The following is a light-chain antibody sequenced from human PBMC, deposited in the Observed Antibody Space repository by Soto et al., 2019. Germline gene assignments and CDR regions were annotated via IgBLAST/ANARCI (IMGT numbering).Light chain of an antibody. CDR3: QQYGTSPWT. V-gene: IGKV3-20*01. CDR1: QSISSRY. Sequence: DIGLPKNTGTLSLSQGERATLSCRAGQSISSRYLAWYQQKPGQAPRLLIYDASNRATGIPDRFSGSGSGTDFTLTISRLEPEDFAVYFCQQYGTSPWTFGQGSNVDI. CDR2: DAS. J-gene: IGKJ1*01.